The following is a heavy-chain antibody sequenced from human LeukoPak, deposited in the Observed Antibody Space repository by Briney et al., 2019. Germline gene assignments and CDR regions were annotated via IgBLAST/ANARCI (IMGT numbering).Heavy chain of an antibody. CDR2: MSYDGNNK. D-gene: IGHD3-10*01. CDR3: AKDIFTMVRGVVDY. CDR1: GFTFTNFA. Sequence: GGSLRLSCAASGFTFTNFAIHWVRQAPGKGLEWLAVMSYDGNNKYYADSVKGRFTISRDNAKNSLYLQMNSLRAEDTALYYCAKDIFTMVRGVVDYWGQGTLVTVSS. V-gene: IGHV3-30-3*01. J-gene: IGHJ4*02.